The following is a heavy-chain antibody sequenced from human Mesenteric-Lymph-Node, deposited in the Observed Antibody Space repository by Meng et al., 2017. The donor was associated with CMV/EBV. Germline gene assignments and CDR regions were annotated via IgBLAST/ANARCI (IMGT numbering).Heavy chain of an antibody. CDR2: IDPSGSYT. CDR1: YSFTSYW. CDR3: ARLPKYCSGGTCYRLDP. Sequence: YSFTSYWINWVRKMPGKGLEWMGRIDPSGSYTNYRPSFQGHVTISADKSSSTAYLQWSSLTASDTAMYYCARLPKYCSGGTCYRLDPWGQGTLVTVSS. V-gene: IGHV5-10-1*01. D-gene: IGHD2-15*01. J-gene: IGHJ5*02.